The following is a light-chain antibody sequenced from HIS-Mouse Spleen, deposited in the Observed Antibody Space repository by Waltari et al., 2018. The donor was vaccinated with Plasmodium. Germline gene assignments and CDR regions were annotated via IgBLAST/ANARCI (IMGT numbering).Light chain of an antibody. CDR3: QQYNNWPPYT. CDR2: AAS. J-gene: IGKJ2*01. CDR1: QSISSY. V-gene: IGKV1-39*01. Sequence: DIQMTQSPSSLSASVGDRVTITCRASQSISSYLNWYQQKPGKAPKLLIYAASSLHSGVPSRFSGSGSGTDFTLTISSMQSEDFAVYYCQQYNNWPPYTFSQGTKLEIK.